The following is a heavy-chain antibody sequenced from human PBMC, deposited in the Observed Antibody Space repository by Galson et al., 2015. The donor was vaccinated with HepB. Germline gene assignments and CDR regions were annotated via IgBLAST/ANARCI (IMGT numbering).Heavy chain of an antibody. CDR3: ARERRRGYCSGGSCTRAVYYYYYGMDV. V-gene: IGHV3-11*06. CDR1: GFTFSDYY. D-gene: IGHD2-15*01. CDR2: ISSSSSYT. Sequence: SLRLSCAASGFTFSDYYMSWIRQAPGKGLEWVSYISSSSSYTNYADSVKGRFTISRDNAKNSLYLQMNSLRAEDTAVYYCARERRRGYCSGGSCTRAVYYYYYGMDVWGQGTTVTVSS. J-gene: IGHJ6*02.